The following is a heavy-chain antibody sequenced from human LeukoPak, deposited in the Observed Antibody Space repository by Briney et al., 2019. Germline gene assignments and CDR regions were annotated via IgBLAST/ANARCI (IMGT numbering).Heavy chain of an antibody. CDR2: IYYSGST. CDR1: GGSLSSYY. J-gene: IGHJ4*02. CDR3: ARASPYDFWSGRYFDY. Sequence: SETLSLTCTVSGGSLSSYYWSWIRQPPGKGLEWIGYIYYSGSTNYNPSLKSRVTISVDTSKNQFSLKLSSVTAADTAVYYCARASPYDFWSGRYFDYWGQGTLVTVSS. D-gene: IGHD3-3*01. V-gene: IGHV4-59*01.